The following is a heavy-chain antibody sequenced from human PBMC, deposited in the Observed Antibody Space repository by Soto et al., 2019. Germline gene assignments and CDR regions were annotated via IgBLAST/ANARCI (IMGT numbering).Heavy chain of an antibody. J-gene: IGHJ4*02. CDR3: AKDGLSDSPSAIDY. CDR2: IGGSGRKT. D-gene: IGHD6-13*01. V-gene: IGHV3-23*01. CDR1: GFTFTKSG. Sequence: GGSLRLSCAASGFTFTKSGMSWVRQAPGKGLEWVAGIGGSGRKTYYADSVKGRFSISRDNSKNSLFPQMNSLSADDTAIYYCAKDGLSDSPSAIDYWGLGTLVTVSS.